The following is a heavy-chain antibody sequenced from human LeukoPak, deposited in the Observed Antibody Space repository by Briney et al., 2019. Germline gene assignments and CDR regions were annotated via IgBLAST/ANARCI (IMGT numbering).Heavy chain of an antibody. Sequence: GGSLRLSCAASGFTFDDYGMSWVRQAPGKGLEWVSGINWNGGSTGYADSVQGRFTISRDNAKNSLYLQMNSLRAEDTALYYCARVPRGSLLDNAFDIWGQGTMVTVSS. CDR2: INWNGGST. J-gene: IGHJ3*02. V-gene: IGHV3-20*04. CDR3: ARVPRGSLLDNAFDI. CDR1: GFTFDDYG. D-gene: IGHD1-26*01.